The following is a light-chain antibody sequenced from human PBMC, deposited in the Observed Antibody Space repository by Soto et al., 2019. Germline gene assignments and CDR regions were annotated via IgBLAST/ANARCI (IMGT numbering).Light chain of an antibody. Sequence: DIQMTQSPSTLSASVGDRVTITCRASQSISSWLAWYQQKPGKAPKLLIYDDSSLESGVPSRFSCSGSGTEFTLTISSLQPDDFATYYCQQYNSYSGTGGQGTKVEI. CDR3: QQYNSYSGT. V-gene: IGKV1-5*01. CDR1: QSISSW. J-gene: IGKJ1*01. CDR2: DDS.